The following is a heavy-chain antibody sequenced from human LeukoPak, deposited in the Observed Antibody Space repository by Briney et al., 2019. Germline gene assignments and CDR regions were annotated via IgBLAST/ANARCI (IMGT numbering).Heavy chain of an antibody. V-gene: IGHV4-4*07. CDR2: IYTSGST. Sequence: PSETLSLTCTVSGGSISSYYWSWIRQPAGKGLEWIGRIYTSGSTNYNPSLKSRVTMSVDTSKNQFSLKLSSVTAADTAVYYCARAKLRYFDWPSDAFDIWGQGTMVTVSS. CDR3: ARAKLRYFDWPSDAFDI. D-gene: IGHD3-9*01. J-gene: IGHJ3*02. CDR1: GGSISSYY.